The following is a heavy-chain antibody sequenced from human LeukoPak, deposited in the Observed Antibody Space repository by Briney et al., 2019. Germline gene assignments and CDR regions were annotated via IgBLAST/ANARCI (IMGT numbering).Heavy chain of an antibody. CDR2: IWYDGSNK. D-gene: IGHD3-22*01. CDR1: GFTFSSYC. V-gene: IGHV3-33*01. CDR3: AREDYDSSGYYYVSLYFQH. Sequence: GGSLRLSCAASGFTFSSYCMHWVRQAPCKGLEWVAVIWYDGSNKYYADSVKGRFTISRDNSKNTLYLQMNSLRAEDTAVYYCAREDYDSSGYYYVSLYFQHWGQGTLVTVSS. J-gene: IGHJ1*01.